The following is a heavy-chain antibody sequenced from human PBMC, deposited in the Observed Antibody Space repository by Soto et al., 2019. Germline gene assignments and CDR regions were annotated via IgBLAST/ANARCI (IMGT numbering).Heavy chain of an antibody. J-gene: IGHJ6*04. D-gene: IGHD3-3*01. V-gene: IGHV3-33*01. CDR2: IWDDGINK. Sequence: QVQLVESGGGVVQPGRSLILSCAASGFTFSRYGMHWVRQAPGKGLEWVAVIWDDGINKYYADSVKGRFTISRDNSKNTLDLHMNDMRAEDTAVYYCARDGRDYEFWSGYYGWNYYHYGMDVCGEGTTVTVTS. CDR1: GFTFSRYG. CDR3: ARDGRDYEFWSGYYGWNYYHYGMDV.